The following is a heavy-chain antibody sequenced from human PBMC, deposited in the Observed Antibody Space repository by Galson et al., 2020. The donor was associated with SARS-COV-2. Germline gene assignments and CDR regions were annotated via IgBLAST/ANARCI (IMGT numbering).Heavy chain of an antibody. J-gene: IGHJ4*02. V-gene: IGHV3-9*01. D-gene: IGHD1-26*01. Sequence: GGSLRPSCAASRFTFDDYAMHWVRQAPGKGLEWVSGISWNSGSIGYADSVKGRFTISRDNAKNSLYLQMNSLRAEDTALYYCAKDGDVLELNFDYWGQGTLVTVSS. CDR1: RFTFDDYA. CDR3: AKDGDVLELNFDY. CDR2: ISWNSGSI.